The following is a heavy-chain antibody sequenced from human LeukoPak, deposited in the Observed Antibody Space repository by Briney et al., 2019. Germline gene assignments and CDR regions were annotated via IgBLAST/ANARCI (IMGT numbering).Heavy chain of an antibody. Sequence: GGSLRLSCAVSGFTFSSYAMHWVRQAPGKGLEWVAVISYDGSNKYYADSVKGRFTISRDNSKNTLYLQMNSLRAEDTAMYYCARDQWKYGSSEPVWGLGTLVTVSS. V-gene: IGHV3-30-3*01. CDR1: GFTFSSYA. J-gene: IGHJ4*02. CDR3: ARDQWKYGSSEPV. CDR2: ISYDGSNK. D-gene: IGHD3-22*01.